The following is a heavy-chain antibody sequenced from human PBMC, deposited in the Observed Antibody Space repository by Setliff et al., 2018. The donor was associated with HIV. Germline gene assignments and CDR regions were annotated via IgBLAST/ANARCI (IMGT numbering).Heavy chain of an antibody. CDR3: ARGVSLVGTTTYYYYYMDV. CDR1: GGSIITSNYY. D-gene: IGHD1-26*01. Sequence: SETLSLTCSVSGGSIITSNYYWGWIRQPPGKGLEWIGSIYSSGSTYYNPSLKSRVTISVDTSRDQFSLKLSSVTAADTAVYYCARGVSLVGTTTYYYYYMDVWGKGTTVTVSS. V-gene: IGHV4-39*07. CDR2: IYSSGST. J-gene: IGHJ6*03.